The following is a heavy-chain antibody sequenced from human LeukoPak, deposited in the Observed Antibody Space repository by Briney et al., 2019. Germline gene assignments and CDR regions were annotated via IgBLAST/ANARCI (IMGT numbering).Heavy chain of an antibody. J-gene: IGHJ3*02. Sequence: ASVKVSCKASGHTFTSYAMNWVRQAPGQGLEWMGWINPNSDGTNYTQKFQARVTTNYAQKFQGRVTMTRDTSISTAYMELTRLRPDDTAVYFCARVAGSFSKYRQDNAFDIWGQGTMVTVSS. CDR1: GHTFTSYA. V-gene: IGHV1-2*02. D-gene: IGHD3-16*02. CDR2: INPNSDGT. CDR3: ARVAGSFSKYRQDNAFDI.